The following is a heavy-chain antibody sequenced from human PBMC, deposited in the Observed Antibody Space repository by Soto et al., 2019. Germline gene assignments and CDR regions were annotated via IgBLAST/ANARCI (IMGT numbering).Heavy chain of an antibody. D-gene: IGHD3-9*01. CDR1: GFTFTSSA. CDR2: IVVGSGNT. CDR3: AAAASLRYPPPGLAFDI. Sequence: GASVKVSCKASGFTFTSSAMQWVRQARGQRLEWIGWIVVGSGNTNYAQKFQERVTITRDMSTSTAYMELSSLRSEDTAVYYCAAAASLRYPPPGLAFDIWGQGTMVTVS. J-gene: IGHJ3*02. V-gene: IGHV1-58*02.